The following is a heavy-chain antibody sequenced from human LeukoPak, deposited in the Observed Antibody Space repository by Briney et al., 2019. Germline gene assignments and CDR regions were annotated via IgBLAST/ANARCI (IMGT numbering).Heavy chain of an antibody. V-gene: IGHV3-21*01. CDR1: GFTFSSYR. D-gene: IGHD3-10*01. Sequence: TGGSLRLSCAASGFTFSSYRMNWVRQAPGKGLEWVSSISSSSSYIYYADSVKGRFTISRDNAKNSLYLQMNSLRAEDTAVYYCARGYGSGSKYYFDYWGQGTLVTVSS. CDR3: ARGYGSGSKYYFDY. CDR2: ISSSSSYI. J-gene: IGHJ4*02.